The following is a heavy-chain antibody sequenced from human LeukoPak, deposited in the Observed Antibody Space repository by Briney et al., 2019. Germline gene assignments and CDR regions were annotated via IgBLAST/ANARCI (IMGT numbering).Heavy chain of an antibody. V-gene: IGHV3-74*01. CDR2: IKSDGST. Sequence: GGSLRLSCAASGLTFSTYWMHWVRQAPGKGLVWVSRIKSDGSTNYADSVKGRFTISRDNAKNTVSLQMNSLRAEDTGVYYCARAPSEIGGYYPEYFRHWGQGTLVTVSS. CDR1: GLTFSTYW. CDR3: ARAPSEIGGYYPEYFRH. J-gene: IGHJ1*01. D-gene: IGHD3-22*01.